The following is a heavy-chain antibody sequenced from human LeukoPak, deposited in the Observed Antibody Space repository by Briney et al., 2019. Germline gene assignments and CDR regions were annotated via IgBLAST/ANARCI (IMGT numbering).Heavy chain of an antibody. V-gene: IGHV5-51*01. J-gene: IGHJ4*02. CDR1: GYSFTSYW. Sequence: GESLKISCKGSGYSFTSYWISWVRHMPRKGLEWMGILYPGDSDTRYSPSFQGQVTTSADKSISTAYLQWSSLKASDTAMYYCARRPRIAGPNYYFDYGGQGTLVTVSS. D-gene: IGHD6-13*01. CDR3: ARRPRIAGPNYYFDY. CDR2: LYPGDSDT.